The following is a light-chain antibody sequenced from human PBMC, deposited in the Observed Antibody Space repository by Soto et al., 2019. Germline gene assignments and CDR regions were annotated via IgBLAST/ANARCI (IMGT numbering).Light chain of an antibody. V-gene: IGKV1-5*01. Sequence: DIPMTQSPSTLSTSVGDRVTITCRASQSVRNWGAWYQRKAGKPPKLLSCDTFNLESGVPSRISGSGYGTEFTRSICSHQPDDFATYYEQLDNGQSVDAFGGGT. CDR1: QSVRNW. CDR3: QLDNGQSVDA. CDR2: DTF. J-gene: IGKJ4*01.